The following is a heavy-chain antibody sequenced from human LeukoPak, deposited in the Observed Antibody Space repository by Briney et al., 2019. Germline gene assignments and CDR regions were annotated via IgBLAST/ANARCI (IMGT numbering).Heavy chain of an antibody. D-gene: IGHD3-22*01. Sequence: SQTLSLTCTVSGGSINSGGYYWSWIRQHPGKGLEWIGYSYYSGNTYYNPSLKSPVTLSVDTSKNQFSLKVISVTAADTAVYYCAKKGPGGLHDSNPRDYFDSWGQGTLVTVSS. CDR3: AKKGPGGLHDSNPRDYFDS. V-gene: IGHV4-31*02. CDR2: SYYSGNT. CDR1: GGSINSGGYY. J-gene: IGHJ4*02.